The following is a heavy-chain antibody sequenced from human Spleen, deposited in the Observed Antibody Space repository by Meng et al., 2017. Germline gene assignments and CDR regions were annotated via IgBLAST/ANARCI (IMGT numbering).Heavy chain of an antibody. CDR2: INAVFGTT. J-gene: IGHJ4*02. V-gene: IGHV1-46*01. D-gene: IGHD2-2*01. Sequence: ASVKVSCKASGYTFTSYYMHWVRQAPGQGLEWMGGINAVFGTTNYAQKFQGRVTITTDESTSTVYMELTRLTSEDTAVYFCARKAGNCVTTTCYSLHYWGQGTLVTVSS. CDR3: ARKAGNCVTTTCYSLHY. CDR1: GYTFTSYY.